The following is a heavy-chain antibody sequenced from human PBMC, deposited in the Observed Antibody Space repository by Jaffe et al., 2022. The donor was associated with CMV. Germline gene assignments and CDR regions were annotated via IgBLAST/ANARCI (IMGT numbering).Heavy chain of an antibody. CDR2: TFYRSKWFN. V-gene: IGHV6-1*01. CDR3: ARDNFLIEAAGHFDY. CDR1: GDSVSSDTAA. D-gene: IGHD6-13*01. J-gene: IGHJ4*02. Sequence: QVQLQQSGPGLVKPSQTLSLTCAIFGDSVSSDTAAWNWIRQSPSRGLEWLGRTFYRSKWFNDYAVSVKSRITINPDTSRNQFSLQLNSVTPEDTAVYYCARDNFLIEAAGHFDYWGQGTLVTVSS.